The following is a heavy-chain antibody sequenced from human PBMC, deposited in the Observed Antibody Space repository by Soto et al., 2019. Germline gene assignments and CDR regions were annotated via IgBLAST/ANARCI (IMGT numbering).Heavy chain of an antibody. Sequence: EVQLVESGEGLVQPGGSLRLSCAGSGFIFSRSWMSWVRQAPGKGLEWVANIKADGSEKSYVDAVKGRFTVSRDNTKNSLYLQVNSLRAEDTAVYYCARVAWGGGMDVWGQGTTVTVSS. D-gene: IGHD1-26*01. V-gene: IGHV3-7*03. CDR1: GFIFSRSW. J-gene: IGHJ6*02. CDR3: ARVAWGGGMDV. CDR2: IKADGSEK.